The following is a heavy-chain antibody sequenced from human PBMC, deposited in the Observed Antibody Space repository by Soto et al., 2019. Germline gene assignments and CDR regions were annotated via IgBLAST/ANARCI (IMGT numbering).Heavy chain of an antibody. CDR3: ATVPKRSYTYYFDY. J-gene: IGHJ4*02. CDR2: FDPEDGET. D-gene: IGHD3-10*01. CDR1: GYTRTELS. V-gene: IGHV1-24*01. Sequence: VASVKVSCKVSGYTRTELSMHWVRQAPGKGLEWMGGFDPEDGETIYAQKFQGRVTMTEDTSTDTAYMELSSLRSEDTAVYYCATVPKRSYTYYFDYWGQGTLGTVSS.